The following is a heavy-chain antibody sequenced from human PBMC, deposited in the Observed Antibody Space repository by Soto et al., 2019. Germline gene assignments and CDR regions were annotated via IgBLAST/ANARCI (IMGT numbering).Heavy chain of an antibody. CDR1: GGSISSGGYS. V-gene: IGHV4-30-2*01. J-gene: IGHJ4*02. CDR3: ARGRAYCGGDCYSPAPYYFDY. CDR2: IYHSGST. D-gene: IGHD2-21*02. Sequence: QLQLQESGSGLVKPSQTLSLTCAVSGGSISSGGYSWSWIRQPPGKGLEWIGYIYHSGSTYYNPSFKSRVTRSVDRAKNQFSLKLSSVTAADTAVYYCARGRAYCGGDCYSPAPYYFDYWGQGTLVTVSS.